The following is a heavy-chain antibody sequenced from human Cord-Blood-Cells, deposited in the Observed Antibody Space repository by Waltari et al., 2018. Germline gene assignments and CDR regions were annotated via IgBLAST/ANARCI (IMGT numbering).Heavy chain of an antibody. D-gene: IGHD6-19*01. CDR3: ARERSSGWYLGYFDY. V-gene: IGHV1-2*02. J-gene: IGHJ4*02. CDR2: INPNSGGT. Sequence: QVQLVQSGAEVKKPGASGKVSCKASGYTFTGYYMPWVRQAPGQGLEWMGWINPNSGGTNYAQKFQGRVTMTRDTSISTAYMELSRLRSDDTAVYYCARERSSGWYLGYFDYWGQGTLVTVSS. CDR1: GYTFTGYY.